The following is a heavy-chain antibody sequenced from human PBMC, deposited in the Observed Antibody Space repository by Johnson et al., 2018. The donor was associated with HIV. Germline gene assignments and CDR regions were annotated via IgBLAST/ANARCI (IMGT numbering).Heavy chain of an antibody. CDR1: GFTFSSYG. CDR3: VKVAFRIAPTSHAFDI. CDR2: ISYDGRDK. Sequence: QVQLVESGGGVVQPGRSLRLSCTASGFTFSSYGMHWVRQAPGKGLEWVAVISYDGRDKYYATSVKGRFTISRDNSKNTLFLQMNSLTAEETAVYYCVKVAFRIAPTSHAFDIWGQGTMVTVSS. V-gene: IGHV3-30*18. J-gene: IGHJ3*02. D-gene: IGHD6-13*01.